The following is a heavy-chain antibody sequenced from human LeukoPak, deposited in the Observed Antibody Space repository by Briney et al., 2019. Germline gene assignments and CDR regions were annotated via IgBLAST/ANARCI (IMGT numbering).Heavy chain of an antibody. V-gene: IGHV3-21*01. Sequence: GGSLRLSCAASGFTFSSYTMNWVRQAPGKGLEGVSSISSSSSYIYYADSVKGRSTLSRDNAKNSLYLQMSSLRAEDTAVYYCARGYGDYAYWGQGTLVTVSS. CDR1: GFTFSSYT. D-gene: IGHD4-17*01. J-gene: IGHJ4*02. CDR3: ARGYGDYAY. CDR2: ISSSSSYI.